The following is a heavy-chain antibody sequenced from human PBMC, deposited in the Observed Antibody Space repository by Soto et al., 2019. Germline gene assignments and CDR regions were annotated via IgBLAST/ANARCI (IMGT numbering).Heavy chain of an antibody. CDR3: ARDHDYIWGIYAYLDY. CDR1: GFTFSNYW. D-gene: IGHD3-16*01. CDR2: VNSDGSDT. V-gene: IGHV3-74*01. J-gene: IGHJ4*02. Sequence: EVQLVESGGGLVQPGGSLRLSCVASGFTFSNYWMHWVRQAPGKGLVWVSRVNSDGSDTSYADSVKGRFTISRDNAKNXLYLQMNSLRAEDTAVYYCARDHDYIWGIYAYLDYWGQGTLVTVSS.